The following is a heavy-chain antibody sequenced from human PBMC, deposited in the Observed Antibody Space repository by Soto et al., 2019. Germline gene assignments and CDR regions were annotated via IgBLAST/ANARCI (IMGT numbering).Heavy chain of an antibody. CDR3: AREGSGSSFFDY. V-gene: IGHV4-4*02. CDR1: GGSISSSNW. D-gene: IGHD3-10*01. Sequence: QVQLQESGPGLVKPSGTLSLTCAVSGGSISSSNWWSWVRQPPRMRLEWIGETHHSGTTNYNPSLKSRVTISVDKSKNQFSLKLSSVTAADTALYYCAREGSGSSFFDYWGQGTLVTVSS. CDR2: THHSGTT. J-gene: IGHJ4*02.